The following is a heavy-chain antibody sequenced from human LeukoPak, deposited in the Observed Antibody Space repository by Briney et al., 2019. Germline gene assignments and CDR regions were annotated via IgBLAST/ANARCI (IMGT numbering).Heavy chain of an antibody. CDR1: GFTFSSYA. J-gene: IGHJ2*01. Sequence: GGSLRLSCAASGFTFSSYAMSWVRQAPGKGLEWVSAISGSGGGTYYADSVKGRFTISRDNSKNTLYLQVNSLRAEDTAVYYCAKRKTSQDWYFDLWGRGTLVTVSS. CDR3: AKRKTSQDWYFDL. V-gene: IGHV3-23*01. CDR2: ISGSGGGT.